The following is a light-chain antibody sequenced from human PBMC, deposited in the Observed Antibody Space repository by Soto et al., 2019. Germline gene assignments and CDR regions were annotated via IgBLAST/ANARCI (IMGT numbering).Light chain of an antibody. CDR1: QSVSSN. CDR3: QQYNNWPSLT. Sequence: ELMLKQSPATLSLSKGERATLSCRASQSVSSNLAWYQQKPGQAPRLLIYGASTRATRIPVRFSGSGSGTEFTLTITSLQSEDVAVYYCQQYNNWPSLTFGGGGKVDIK. J-gene: IGKJ4*01. V-gene: IGKV3-15*01. CDR2: GAS.